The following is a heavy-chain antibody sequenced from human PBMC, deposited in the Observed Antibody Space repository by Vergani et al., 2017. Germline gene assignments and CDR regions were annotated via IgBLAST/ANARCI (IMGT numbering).Heavy chain of an antibody. CDR1: EYSFGNYW. CDR2: IYPADSDT. CDR3: ARHTTYTDS. D-gene: IGHD1-1*01. V-gene: IGHV5-51*01. Sequence: EVELVQSGPEMRKPGESLKISCKGSEYSFGNYWIGWARQMPGKGLEWMGIIYPADSDTRYRPSFQGPVPISADKSISTAFLQWDSLKASDTALYYCARHTTYTDSWGQGTLVTVSS. J-gene: IGHJ4*02.